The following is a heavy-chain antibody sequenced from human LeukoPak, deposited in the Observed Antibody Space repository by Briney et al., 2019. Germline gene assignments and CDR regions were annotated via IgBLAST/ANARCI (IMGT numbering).Heavy chain of an antibody. J-gene: IGHJ4*02. D-gene: IGHD2-15*01. CDR1: GGSFSGYY. V-gene: IGHV4-34*01. CDR2: INHSGST. Sequence: SQTLSLTCAVYGGSFSGYYWSWIRQPPGKGLEWIGEINHSGSTNYNPSLKSRVTISVDTSKNQFSLKLSSVTAADTAVYYCARGLNKYCSGGSCYSGSWGQGTLVTVSS. CDR3: ARGLNKYCSGGSCYSGS.